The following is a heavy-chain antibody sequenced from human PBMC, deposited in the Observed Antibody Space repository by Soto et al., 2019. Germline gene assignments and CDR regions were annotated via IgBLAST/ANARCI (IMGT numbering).Heavy chain of an antibody. D-gene: IGHD6-13*01. CDR1: GFTFSTSA. Sequence: QVQVVESGGGVVQPGGSLRLSCAASGFTFSTSAMHWVRQAPGKGLEWMAMISYGGNNKYYADSVKGRLTISRDISESTLYLQMNSLRTEDTAVYYCAREEFEAGRGHFGCWGQGTLVSVSS. CDR3: AREEFEAGRGHFGC. J-gene: IGHJ4*02. V-gene: IGHV3-30-3*01. CDR2: ISYGGNNK.